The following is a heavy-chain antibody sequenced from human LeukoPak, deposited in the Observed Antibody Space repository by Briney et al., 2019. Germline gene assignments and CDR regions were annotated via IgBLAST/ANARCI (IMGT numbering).Heavy chain of an antibody. V-gene: IGHV4-59*08. Sequence: SETLSLTCTVSGGSISSYYWSWIRQPPGKGLEWIGYIYYSGSTNYNPSLKSRVTISVDTSKNQFSLKLSSVTAADTAVYYCARLSRTIFGVVTHYYFDYWGQGTLVTVSS. D-gene: IGHD3-3*01. CDR3: ARLSRTIFGVVTHYYFDY. J-gene: IGHJ4*02. CDR1: GGSISSYY. CDR2: IYYSGST.